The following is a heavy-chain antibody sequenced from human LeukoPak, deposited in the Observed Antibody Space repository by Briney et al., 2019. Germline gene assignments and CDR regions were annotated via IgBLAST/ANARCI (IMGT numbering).Heavy chain of an antibody. D-gene: IGHD3-10*01. Sequence: GGSLRLSCAASGFTFNSYAMSWVRQAPGKGLEWVSAISGSGGSTYYADSVKGRFTISRDNSKNTLYLQMNSLRAEDTAVYYCAKDNYGSGSYYFDYWGQGTLVTVSS. V-gene: IGHV3-23*01. CDR3: AKDNYGSGSYYFDY. CDR1: GFTFNSYA. CDR2: ISGSGGST. J-gene: IGHJ4*02.